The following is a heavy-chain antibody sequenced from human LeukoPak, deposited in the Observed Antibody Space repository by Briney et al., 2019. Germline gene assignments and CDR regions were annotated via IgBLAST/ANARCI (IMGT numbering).Heavy chain of an antibody. J-gene: IGHJ4*02. CDR1: GFIFSNYG. CDR3: AKTTVGYSSGRYPGWPADC. D-gene: IGHD6-19*01. Sequence: GRSLRLSCAASGFIFSNYGIHWVRQAPGKGLEWVAIVWYDGSNKYYADSVKGRFTISRDNSKNTVYLQMNSLTADDTAVYYCAKTTVGYSSGRYPGWPADCWGQGTLVTVSS. V-gene: IGHV3-33*06. CDR2: VWYDGSNK.